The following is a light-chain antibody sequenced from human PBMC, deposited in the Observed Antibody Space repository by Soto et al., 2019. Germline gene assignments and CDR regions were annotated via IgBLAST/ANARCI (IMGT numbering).Light chain of an antibody. CDR1: QSVGSY. V-gene: IGKV3-11*01. CDR3: QQRDNWPFT. Sequence: EIVLTQSPATLSLSPGERATLSCRASQSVGSYLAWFQQRPDQAPRLVIHDASKRATGIPARFSGSGSGTDFSLTISGLEPEDFAVYYCQQRDNWPFTFGPGTTVDIK. J-gene: IGKJ3*01. CDR2: DAS.